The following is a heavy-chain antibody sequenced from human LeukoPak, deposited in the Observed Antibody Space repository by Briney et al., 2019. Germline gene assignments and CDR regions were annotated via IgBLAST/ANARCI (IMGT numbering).Heavy chain of an antibody. J-gene: IGHJ3*02. V-gene: IGHV4-30-4*08. Sequence: KPSQTLSLTCTVSGGSISSGDYYWSWIRQPPGKGLEWIGHIYYSGSTYYNPSLKSRVTISVDTSKNQFSLKLSSVTAADTAVYYCARGRYCSSTSCYESAFDIWGQGTMVTVSS. D-gene: IGHD2-2*01. CDR2: IYYSGST. CDR1: GGSISSGDYY. CDR3: ARGRYCSSTSCYESAFDI.